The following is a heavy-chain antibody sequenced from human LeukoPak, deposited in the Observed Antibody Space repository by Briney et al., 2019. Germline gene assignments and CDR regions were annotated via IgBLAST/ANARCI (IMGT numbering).Heavy chain of an antibody. CDR1: GGSISSYY. CDR3: ARVGVTMVRGVIRRRAYYFDY. V-gene: IGHV4-4*07. CDR2: IYTSGST. D-gene: IGHD3-10*01. Sequence: SETLSLTCTVSGGSISSYYWSWIRQPAGKGLEWIGRIYTSGSTNYNPSLKSRVTISVDTSKNQFSLKLSSVTAADTAVYYCARVGVTMVRGVIRRRAYYFDYWGQGTLVTVSS. J-gene: IGHJ4*02.